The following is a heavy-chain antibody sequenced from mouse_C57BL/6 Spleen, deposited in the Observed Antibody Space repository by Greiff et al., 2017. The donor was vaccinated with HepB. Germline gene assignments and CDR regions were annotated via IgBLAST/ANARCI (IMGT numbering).Heavy chain of an antibody. CDR3: ARADDYEGFAY. J-gene: IGHJ3*01. CDR1: GYTFTSYG. D-gene: IGHD2-4*01. Sequence: QVQLKQSGAELARPGASVKLSCKASGYTFTSYGISWVKQRTGQGLEWIGEIYPRSGNTYYNEKFKGKATLTADKSSSTAYMELRSLTSEDSAVYFCARADDYEGFAYWGQGTLVTVSA. CDR2: IYPRSGNT. V-gene: IGHV1-81*01.